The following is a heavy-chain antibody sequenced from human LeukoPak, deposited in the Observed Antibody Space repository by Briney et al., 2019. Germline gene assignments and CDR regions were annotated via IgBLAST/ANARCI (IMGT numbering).Heavy chain of an antibody. J-gene: IGHJ4*02. V-gene: IGHV3-30*02. CDR1: GFTFSSYG. CDR2: IRYDGSNK. D-gene: IGHD3-22*01. Sequence: GGSLRLPCAASGFTFSSYGMHWVRQAPGKGLEWVAFIRYDGSNKYYADSVKGRFTISRDNSKNTLYLQMNSLRAEDTAVYYCAKGGDSSGYYFPTYFDYWGQGTLVTVSS. CDR3: AKGGDSSGYYFPTYFDY.